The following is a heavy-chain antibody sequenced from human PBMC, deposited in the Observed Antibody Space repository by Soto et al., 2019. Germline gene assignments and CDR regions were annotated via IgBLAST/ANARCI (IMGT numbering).Heavy chain of an antibody. D-gene: IGHD3-16*02. J-gene: IGHJ3*02. V-gene: IGHV1-18*01. CDR3: ARKYLWIWGSYRPDAFDI. CDR1: GYTFTSYG. Sequence: GASVKVSCKASGYTFTSYGISWVRQAPGQGLEWMGWISAYNGNTNYAQKLQGRVTMTTDTSTSTAYMELRSLRSDDTAVYYCARKYLWIWGSYRPDAFDIWGQGTMVTVSS. CDR2: ISAYNGNT.